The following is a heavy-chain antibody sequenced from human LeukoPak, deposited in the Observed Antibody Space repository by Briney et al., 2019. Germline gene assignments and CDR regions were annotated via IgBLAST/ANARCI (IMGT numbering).Heavy chain of an antibody. CDR2: IYYSGST. CDR3: ARVGTSYTYGMDV. D-gene: IGHD2-2*01. CDR1: GGSFSGYY. J-gene: IGHJ6*02. V-gene: IGHV4-59*01. Sequence: PSETLSLTCAVYGGSFSGYYWSWIRQPPGKGLEWIGYIYYSGSTNYNPSLKSRVTISVDTSKNQFSLKLSSVTAADTAVYYCARVGTSYTYGMDVWGQGTTVTVSS.